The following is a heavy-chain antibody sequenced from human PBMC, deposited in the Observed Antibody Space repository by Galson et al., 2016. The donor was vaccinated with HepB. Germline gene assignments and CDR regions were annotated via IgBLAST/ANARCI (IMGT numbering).Heavy chain of an antibody. J-gene: IGHJ4*02. Sequence: ETLSLTCAVSGGSISGHYWWSWVRQPPGKGLEWIGEIYHSGNTNDNPSLKSRVTILVDKSKNQFSLKLSSVTAADTAVYYCARELSSGYGIDWGQGILVTVSS. CDR2: IYHSGNT. CDR1: GGSISGHYW. CDR3: ARELSSGYGID. D-gene: IGHD5-12*01. V-gene: IGHV4-4*02.